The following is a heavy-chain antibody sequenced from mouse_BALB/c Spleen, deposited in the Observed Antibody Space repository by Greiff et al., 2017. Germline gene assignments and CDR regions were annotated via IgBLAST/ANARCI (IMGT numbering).Heavy chain of an antibody. CDR2: INSNGGST. CDR3: ARELRHYYAMDD. V-gene: IGHV5-6-3*01. D-gene: IGHD1-1*01. J-gene: IGHJ4*01. Sequence: EVQRVESGGDLVKPGGSLKLSCAASGFTFSSYGMSWVRQTPDKRLELVATINSNGGSTYYPDSVKGRFTISRDNAKNTLYLQMSSLKSEDTAMYYCARELRHYYAMDDWGQGTSVTVSS. CDR1: GFTFSSYG.